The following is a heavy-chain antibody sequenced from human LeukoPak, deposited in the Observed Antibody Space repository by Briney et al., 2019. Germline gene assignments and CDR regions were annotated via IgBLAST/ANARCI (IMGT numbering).Heavy chain of an antibody. CDR1: GYTXTGYY. CDR3: ARVMAYSDILTGYYFDY. Sequence: ASVKVSCKASGYTXTGYYMHWVRQAPGQGLEWMGWVNPNSGGTNYAQKFQGRVTMTRDTSISTVYMELNRLTSDDTAVCYCARVMAYSDILTGYYFDYWGQGTLVTVSS. CDR2: VNPNSGGT. D-gene: IGHD3-9*01. V-gene: IGHV1-2*02. J-gene: IGHJ4*02.